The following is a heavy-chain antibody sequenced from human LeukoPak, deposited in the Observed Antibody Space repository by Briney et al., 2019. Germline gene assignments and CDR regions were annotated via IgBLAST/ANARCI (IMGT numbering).Heavy chain of an antibody. CDR3: ARERLISYCGGDCFTDAFDI. J-gene: IGHJ3*02. D-gene: IGHD2-21*02. V-gene: IGHV4-31*11. Sequence: SETLSLTCAVYGGSFSGFYWSWIRQHPGKGLEWIGYIYYSGSTYYNPSLKSRVTISVDTSKNQFSLKLSSVTAADTAVYYCARERLISYCGGDCFTDAFDIWGQGTMVTVSS. CDR1: GGSFSGFY. CDR2: IYYSGST.